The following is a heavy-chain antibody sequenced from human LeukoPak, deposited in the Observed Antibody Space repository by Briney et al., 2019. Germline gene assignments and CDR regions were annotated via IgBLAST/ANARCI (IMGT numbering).Heavy chain of an antibody. D-gene: IGHD5-12*01. CDR3: ARDGVFFSGYDLGVSFDY. J-gene: IGHJ4*02. CDR1: GGSISSSSYY. Sequence: PSETLSLTCTVSGGSISSSSYYWGWIRQPPGKGLEWIGSIYYSGSTNYNPSLKSRVTISVDTSKNQFSLKLSSVTAADTAVYYCARDGVFFSGYDLGVSFDYWGQGTLVTVSS. V-gene: IGHV4-39*07. CDR2: IYYSGST.